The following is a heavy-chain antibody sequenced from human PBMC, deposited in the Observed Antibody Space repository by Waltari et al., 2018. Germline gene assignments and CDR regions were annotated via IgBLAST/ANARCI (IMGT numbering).Heavy chain of an antibody. J-gene: IGHJ4*02. CDR2: IIPISDIA. CDR3: ARDLPDYVNSLDY. D-gene: IGHD3-10*02. Sequence: QVQLVQSGAEVKKPGSSVKVSCKASGGTFSTYTTHWVRQAPGQGLEGMGKIIPISDIANYAQKFQDRVTITADKSTGTAYMELSSLRSEDTAVYYCARDLPDYVNSLDYWGQGTLVTVSS. CDR1: GGTFSTYT. V-gene: IGHV1-69*08.